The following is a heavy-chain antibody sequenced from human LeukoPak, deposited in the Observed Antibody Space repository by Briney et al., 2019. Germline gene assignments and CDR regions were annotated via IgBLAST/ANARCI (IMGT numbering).Heavy chain of an antibody. CDR3: ASHPRRWELPPP. Sequence: MPSETLSLTCAVSGGSISSGGYSWSWIRQPPGKGLEWIGYIYHSGSTNYNPSLKSRVTISVDTSKDQFSLKLSSVTAADTAVYYCASHPRRWELPPPWGQGTLVTVSS. J-gene: IGHJ5*02. CDR2: IYHSGST. V-gene: IGHV4-30-2*01. D-gene: IGHD1-26*01. CDR1: GGSISSGGYS.